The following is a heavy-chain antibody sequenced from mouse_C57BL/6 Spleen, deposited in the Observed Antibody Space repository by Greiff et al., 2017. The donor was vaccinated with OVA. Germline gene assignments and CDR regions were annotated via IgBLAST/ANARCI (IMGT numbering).Heavy chain of an antibody. CDR2: IWTGGGT. CDR1: GFSLTSYA. Sequence: VKLVESGPGLVAPSQSLSITCTVSGFSLTSYAISWVRQPPGKGLEWLGVIWTGGGTNYNSALKSRLSISKDNAKSQVFLKMNSLQTDDTARYYSSRNGFDGYWGAMDYWGQGTSVTVSS. V-gene: IGHV2-9-1*01. D-gene: IGHD2-3*01. CDR3: SRNGFDGYWGAMDY. J-gene: IGHJ4*01.